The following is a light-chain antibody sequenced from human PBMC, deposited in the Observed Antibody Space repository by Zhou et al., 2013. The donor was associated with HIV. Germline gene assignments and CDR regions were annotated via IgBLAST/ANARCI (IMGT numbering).Light chain of an antibody. J-gene: IGKJ2*01. CDR2: GAS. CDR3: QQSFTTPYT. V-gene: IGKV1-39*01. CDR1: QTISSY. Sequence: DIYMTQFPSSLSASVGDRVTMTCRSSQTISSYVNWYQVKPGKAPSLLIFGASTLESGVPLRFSGSGSGTEFNFTINSLQPEDLATYHCQQSFTTPYTFGQGTKLEI.